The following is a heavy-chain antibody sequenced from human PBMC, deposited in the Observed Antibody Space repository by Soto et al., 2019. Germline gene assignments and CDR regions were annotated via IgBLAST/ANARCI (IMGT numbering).Heavy chain of an antibody. CDR3: GPRGAVADPRGY. CDR2: INHSGST. D-gene: IGHD6-19*01. J-gene: IGHJ4*02. Sequence: QVQLQQWGAGLLKPSETLSLTCAVYGGSFSDFYWTWIRQPPGKGLEWIGEINHSGSTNYNPSLKSRVAISVDTSKNPFSLNLTSVTAADTAVYYCGPRGAVADPRGYWGQGTLVTVSS. CDR1: GGSFSDFY. V-gene: IGHV4-34*01.